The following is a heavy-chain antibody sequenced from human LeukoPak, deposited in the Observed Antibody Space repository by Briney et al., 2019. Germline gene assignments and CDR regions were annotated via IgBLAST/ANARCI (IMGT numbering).Heavy chain of an antibody. CDR2: INHSGST. Sequence: SETLSLTCAVYGGSFSGYYWSWIRHPPGEGLEWIGEINHSGSTNYNPSLKSRVTISVDTSKNQFSLKLSSVTAADTAVYYCASFTIFDPWGQGTLVTVSS. V-gene: IGHV4-34*01. CDR3: ASFTIFDP. J-gene: IGHJ5*02. CDR1: GGSFSGYY. D-gene: IGHD3-3*01.